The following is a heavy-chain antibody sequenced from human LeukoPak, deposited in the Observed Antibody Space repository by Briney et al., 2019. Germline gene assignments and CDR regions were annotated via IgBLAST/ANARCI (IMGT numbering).Heavy chain of an antibody. J-gene: IGHJ4*02. V-gene: IGHV3-21*01. CDR2: ISSSSSYI. CDR1: GFTFSSYS. CDR3: AKEGQRIAAALDY. Sequence: TGGSLRLSCAASGFTFSSYSMNWVRQAPGKGLEWVSSISSSSSYIYYADSVKGRFTISRDNAKNTLYLQMNSLRAEDTAVYYCAKEGQRIAAALDYWGQGTLVTVSS. D-gene: IGHD6-13*01.